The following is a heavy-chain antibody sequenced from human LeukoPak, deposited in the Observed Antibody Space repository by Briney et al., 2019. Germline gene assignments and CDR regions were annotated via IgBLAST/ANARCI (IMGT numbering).Heavy chain of an antibody. CDR2: IYYSGST. CDR1: GGSISSYY. D-gene: IGHD3-22*01. V-gene: IGHV4-59*08. CDR3: ARGMYYYDGSGDY. J-gene: IGHJ4*02. Sequence: SETLSLTCSVSGGSISSYYWGWIRQPPGRGLEWIGYIYYSGSTNYNPSLKSRVTISINTSKNQFSLDLTSVTAADTAVYYCARGMYYYDGSGDYWGQGTLVTVSS.